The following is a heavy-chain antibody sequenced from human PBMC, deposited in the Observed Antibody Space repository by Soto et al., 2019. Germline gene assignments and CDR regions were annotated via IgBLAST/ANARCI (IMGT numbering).Heavy chain of an antibody. CDR1: GESFNGYY. V-gene: IGHV4-34*01. CDR2: INHSGSS. J-gene: IGHJ2*01. Sequence: SETLSLTCTAYGESFNGYYWSWIRQPPGKGLEWIGEINHSGSSNYNPSLKSRVTISVDTSKNQFSLKLSSLTAADTAVYYCARDQYYDFWSGYSNWYFDLWGRGTLVTVSS. CDR3: ARDQYYDFWSGYSNWYFDL. D-gene: IGHD3-3*01.